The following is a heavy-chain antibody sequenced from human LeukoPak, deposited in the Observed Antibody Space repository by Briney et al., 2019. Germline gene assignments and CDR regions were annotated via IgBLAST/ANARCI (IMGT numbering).Heavy chain of an antibody. CDR3: AGHVSAAAGGR. Sequence: SETLSLTCAVYGGSVRDNYWSWIRQPPGKGLEWIGEIHHSGSTKYNPSLKSRVTISLDTSKNQFSLKLNSMTAADTAVYYCAGHVSAAAGGRWGQGTLATVSS. CDR2: IHHSGST. CDR1: GGSVRDNY. V-gene: IGHV4-34*01. D-gene: IGHD6-13*01. J-gene: IGHJ4*02.